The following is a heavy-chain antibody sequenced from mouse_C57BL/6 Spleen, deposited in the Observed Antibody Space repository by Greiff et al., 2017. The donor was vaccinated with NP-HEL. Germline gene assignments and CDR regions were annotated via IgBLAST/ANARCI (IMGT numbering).Heavy chain of an antibody. V-gene: IGHV1-64*01. CDR3: ARGGYDGYPLYAMDY. CDR2: IHPNSGST. D-gene: IGHD2-3*01. J-gene: IGHJ4*01. Sequence: VQLQQSGAELVKPGASVKLSCKASGYTFTSYWMHWVKQRPGQGLEWIGMIHPNSGSTNYNEKFKSKATLTVDKSPSTAYMQLSSLTSEDSAVYYCARGGYDGYPLYAMDYWGQGTSVTVSS. CDR1: GYTFTSYW.